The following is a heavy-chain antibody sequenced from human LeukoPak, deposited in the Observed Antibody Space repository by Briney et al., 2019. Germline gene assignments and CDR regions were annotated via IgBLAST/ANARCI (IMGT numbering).Heavy chain of an antibody. D-gene: IGHD3-16*01. Sequence: SETLSLTCTVSGGSISSYYWSWIRQPPGKGLEWIGYIYTSGSTNYNPSLKSRVSISVDTSKNQFSLKLSSVTAAVTAVYYCARRQGGPFDYWGQGTLVTVSS. V-gene: IGHV4-4*09. CDR1: GGSISSYY. CDR2: IYTSGST. CDR3: ARRQGGPFDY. J-gene: IGHJ4*02.